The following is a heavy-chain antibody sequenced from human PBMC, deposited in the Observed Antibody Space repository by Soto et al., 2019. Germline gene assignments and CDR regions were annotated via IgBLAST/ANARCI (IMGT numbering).Heavy chain of an antibody. V-gene: IGHV4-59*01. J-gene: IGHJ6*02. CDR2: IYYSGST. Sequence: SETLSLTCTVSGGSISRYYWSWIRQPPGKGLEWIGYIYYSGSTNYNPSLKSRVTISVDTSKNQFSLKLSSVTAADTAVYYCARESYSSSWYYYYGMDVWGQGTTVTVSS. CDR1: GGSISRYY. D-gene: IGHD6-13*01. CDR3: ARESYSSSWYYYYGMDV.